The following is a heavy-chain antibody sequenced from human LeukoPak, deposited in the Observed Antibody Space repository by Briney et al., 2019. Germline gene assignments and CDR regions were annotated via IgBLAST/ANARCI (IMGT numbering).Heavy chain of an antibody. D-gene: IGHD7-27*01. J-gene: IGHJ4*01. CDR2: IGSGGYT. CDR3: AKKLPGASFYFDF. CDR1: GFPLGDYD. Sequence: PGGSLRLSCVASGFPLGDYDITWVRQTPGKGLEYVSSIGSGGYTFYAGSVRGRFSISRDISQNTVFLQMNSLRAEDTAIHFCAKKLPGASFYFDFWGQGTRVSVSS. V-gene: IGHV3-23*01.